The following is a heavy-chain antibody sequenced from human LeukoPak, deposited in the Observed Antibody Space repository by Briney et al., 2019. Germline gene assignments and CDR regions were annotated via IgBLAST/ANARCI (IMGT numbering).Heavy chain of an antibody. CDR2: INHRRST. CDR3: ARGQFWSGYSI. V-gene: IGHV4-34*01. CDR1: GGSFSGYY. J-gene: IGHJ4*02. D-gene: IGHD3-3*02. Sequence: PPETLSLTCAVYGGSFSGYYWSWIRQPPGKGLEWIGEINHRRSTNYNPSLKSRVTMSVDTSKNQFSLNLSSVTAADTAVYYCARGQFWSGYSIWGQGTLVTVSS.